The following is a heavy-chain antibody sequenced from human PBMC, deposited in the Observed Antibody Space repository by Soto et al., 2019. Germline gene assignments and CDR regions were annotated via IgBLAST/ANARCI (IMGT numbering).Heavy chain of an antibody. CDR2: ITSSSTYT. CDR3: ARHGSYCFDD. D-gene: IGHD1-26*01. CDR1: GFSFSDYY. J-gene: IGHJ4*02. V-gene: IGHV3-11*06. Sequence: PGGSLRLSCAASGFSFSDYYMSWIRQAPGKGLEWVSYITSSSTYTNYADSVRGRFTISRDNAKKSLYLQMNSLRVEDTAVYYCARHGSYCFDDWGQGTLVTVSS.